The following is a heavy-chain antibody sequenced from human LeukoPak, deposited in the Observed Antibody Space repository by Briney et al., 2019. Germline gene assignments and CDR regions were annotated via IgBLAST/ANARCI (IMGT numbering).Heavy chain of an antibody. CDR2: INHSGST. CDR3: AREAGIAVAADY. CDR1: GGSFSGYY. Sequence: SETLSLTCAVYGGSFSGYYWSWIRQPPGKGLEWIGEINHSGSTNYNPSLKSRVTISVDTSKNQFSLKLSSVTAADTAVYYCAREAGIAVAADYWGQGTLVTVSS. J-gene: IGHJ4*02. V-gene: IGHV4-34*01. D-gene: IGHD6-19*01.